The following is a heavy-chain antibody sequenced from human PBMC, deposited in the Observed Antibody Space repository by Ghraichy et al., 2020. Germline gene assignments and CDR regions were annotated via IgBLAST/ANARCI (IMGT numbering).Heavy chain of an antibody. CDR2: IYSSGNT. J-gene: IGHJ4*02. V-gene: IGHV4-4*07. D-gene: IGHD2-8*01. Sequence: SETLSLTCTVSGGSMSGYYWTWIRQPAGEGLEWIGRIYSSGNTNYNPSLESRVTMSIDTSKDQFFLKMTSVTAADTAVYFCARDAGHAGPEDYWGQGTLVTVSS. CDR1: GGSMSGYY. CDR3: ARDAGHAGPEDY.